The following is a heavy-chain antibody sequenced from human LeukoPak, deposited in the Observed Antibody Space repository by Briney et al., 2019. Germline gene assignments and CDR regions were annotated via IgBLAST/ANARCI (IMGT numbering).Heavy chain of an antibody. Sequence: GGSLRLSCAASGFTFSSYAMSWVRQAPGRGLEWVSAISGSGGTIYYADSVKGRFTISRNNAKNSLYLQMNSLRAEDTAVYYCAREEYSYGLGYWGQGTLVTVSS. CDR1: GFTFSSYA. J-gene: IGHJ4*02. V-gene: IGHV3-23*01. CDR2: ISGSGGTI. CDR3: AREEYSYGLGY. D-gene: IGHD5-18*01.